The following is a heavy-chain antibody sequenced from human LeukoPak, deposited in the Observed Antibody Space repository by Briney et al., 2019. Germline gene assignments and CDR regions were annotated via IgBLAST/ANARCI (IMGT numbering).Heavy chain of an antibody. CDR2: IYYSGST. D-gene: IGHD3-16*01. J-gene: IGHJ4*02. Sequence: SETLSLTCTVSGGSISSYYWSWIRQPPGKGLEWIGYIYYSGSTNYNPSLKSRVTISVDTSKNQFSLKLSSVTAADTAVYYCAGGPYGIDYWGQGTLVTVSS. V-gene: IGHV4-59*12. CDR3: AGGPYGIDY. CDR1: GGSISSYY.